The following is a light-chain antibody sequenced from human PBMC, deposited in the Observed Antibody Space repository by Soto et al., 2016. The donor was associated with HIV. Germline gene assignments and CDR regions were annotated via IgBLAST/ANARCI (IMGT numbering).Light chain of an antibody. CDR3: QKYSSAPPLT. V-gene: IGKV1-27*01. Sequence: DIQMTQSPSSLSASVGDRVTITCRASQDINNYLAWYQQKPGKVPKLLIYAASTLHSGVPSRFSGSGSGTDFTLTISSLQPEDFATYYCQKYSSAPPLTFGGGPRWRSN. CDR2: AAS. CDR1: QDINNY. J-gene: IGKJ4*01.